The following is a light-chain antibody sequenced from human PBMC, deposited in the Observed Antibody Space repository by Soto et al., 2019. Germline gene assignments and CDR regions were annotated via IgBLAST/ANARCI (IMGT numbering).Light chain of an antibody. CDR3: QQSYSTAWT. CDR2: AAS. J-gene: IGKJ1*01. CDR1: QGIGSY. Sequence: IQMTQSPSSLSASVGDRVTMTCRASQGIGSYVNWYQERPGEAPKVLIFAASSLQTGVPSRFSGSGSGTEFTLTISSLQPEDFATYYCQQSYSTAWTFGPGTKVDIK. V-gene: IGKV1-39*01.